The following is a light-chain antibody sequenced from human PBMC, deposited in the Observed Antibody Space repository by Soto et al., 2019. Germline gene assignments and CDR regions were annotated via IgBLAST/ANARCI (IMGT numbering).Light chain of an antibody. CDR2: EVT. CDR1: SSDVGGYNY. CDR3: SSLTSSSTRGV. V-gene: IGLV2-14*01. J-gene: IGLJ1*01. Sequence: QSALTQPASVSGSPGQSITISCTGSSSDVGGYNYVSWYQHHPGKAPKLIIFEVTNRPSGVSNRFSGSKSGNTASLTISGLPAEDEAHYYCSSLTSSSTRGVFGTGTKLTVL.